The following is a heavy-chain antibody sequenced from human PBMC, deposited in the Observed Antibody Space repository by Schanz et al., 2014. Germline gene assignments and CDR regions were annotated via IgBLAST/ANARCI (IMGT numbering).Heavy chain of an antibody. CDR1: GGSISSSRYY. J-gene: IGHJ3*01. CDR2: IYYSGST. V-gene: IGHV4-39*07. D-gene: IGHD2-21*01. Sequence: QLQLQESGPGLAKPSETLSLTCSVSGGSISSSRYYWGWIRQSPGKGLEWIGSIYYSGSTYYNPSLKSRVTISVDTSKNQFSLILSSMTAADTAVYYCTRSTLWSYDVWGRGTMVIVSS. CDR3: TRSTLWSYDV.